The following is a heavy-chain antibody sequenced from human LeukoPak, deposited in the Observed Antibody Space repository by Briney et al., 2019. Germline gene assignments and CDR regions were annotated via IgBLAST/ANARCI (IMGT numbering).Heavy chain of an antibody. CDR1: GVSISSYY. D-gene: IGHD2-21*02. J-gene: IGHJ4*02. V-gene: IGHV4-59*01. CDR2: IYYSGST. Sequence: SETLSLTCTVSGVSISSYYWSWIRQPPGKGLEWIGYIYYSGSTNYNPSLKSRVTISVDTSKNQFSLKLSSVTAADTAVYYCARVGDSRDYWGQGTLVTVSS. CDR3: ARVGDSRDY.